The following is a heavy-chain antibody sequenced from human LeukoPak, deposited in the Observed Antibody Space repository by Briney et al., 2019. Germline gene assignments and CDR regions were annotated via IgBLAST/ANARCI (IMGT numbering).Heavy chain of an antibody. J-gene: IGHJ4*02. Sequence: GASVKVSCKASGYTFTGYYMHWVRQAPGQGLEWMGWINPNSGDTNYAQKFQGRVTMTRDTSISTAYMELSRLRSDDTAVYYCARDQGEWLVPDYWGQGTLVTVSS. V-gene: IGHV1-2*02. CDR1: GYTFTGYY. D-gene: IGHD6-19*01. CDR2: INPNSGDT. CDR3: ARDQGEWLVPDY.